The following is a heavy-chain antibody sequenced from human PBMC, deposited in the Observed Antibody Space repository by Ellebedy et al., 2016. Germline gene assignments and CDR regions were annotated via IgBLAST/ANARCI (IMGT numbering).Heavy chain of an antibody. CDR1: GFIFSDYA. J-gene: IGHJ4*02. D-gene: IGHD3-10*01. CDR2: IANHGGNK. Sequence: GGSLRLXXAASGFIFSDYAMHWVRQAPGKGLEWVAAIANHGGNKYYADSVKGRFTISRDNSKDTLYLQMNSLRSEDTTVYYCVRGFGSGRDLDYWGQGTLVIVSS. V-gene: IGHV3-30-3*01. CDR3: VRGFGSGRDLDY.